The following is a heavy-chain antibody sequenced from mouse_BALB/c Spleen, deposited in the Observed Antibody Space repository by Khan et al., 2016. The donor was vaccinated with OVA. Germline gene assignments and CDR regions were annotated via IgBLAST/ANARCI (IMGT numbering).Heavy chain of an antibody. Sequence: EVELQQSGPELMKPGASVKISCKASGYSFTSYYIHWVIQSHGKSLEWIGYIDPFSGDTTYNQKFKGRATLTVDKSSSTAYIHLSNLTSEDSAVYYCTRHGYVAWFTYWGQGTLVTVSA. J-gene: IGHJ3*01. V-gene: IGHV1S135*01. D-gene: IGHD2-2*01. CDR3: TRHGYVAWFTY. CDR2: IDPFSGDT. CDR1: GYSFTSYY.